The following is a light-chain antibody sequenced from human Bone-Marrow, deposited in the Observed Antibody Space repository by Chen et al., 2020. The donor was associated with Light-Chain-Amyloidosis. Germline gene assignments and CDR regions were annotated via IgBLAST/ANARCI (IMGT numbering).Light chain of an antibody. CDR1: QTSSSNY. CDR2: GSS. Sequence: IVLTQSPGTLSLSPGEGANLSCRASQTSSSNYLTWYQQKFGQAPGLLIYGSSSRATGIPDRFTGSGSGTDFTLTINRLEPEDFAMYYCQQYGPSPLTFGGGTKVEIK. V-gene: IGKV3-20*01. J-gene: IGKJ4*01. CDR3: QQYGPSPLT.